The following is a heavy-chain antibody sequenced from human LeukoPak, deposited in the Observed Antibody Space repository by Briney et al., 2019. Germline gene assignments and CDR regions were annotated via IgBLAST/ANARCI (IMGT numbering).Heavy chain of an antibody. J-gene: IGHJ4*02. CDR3: ARVPIAAAGTV. D-gene: IGHD6-13*01. V-gene: IGHV3-74*01. CDR2: INSDGSST. CDR1: GFTFSSYG. Sequence: GRSLRLSCAASGFTFSSYGMHWVRQAPGKGLVWVSRINSDGSSTSYANSVKGRFTISRDNAKNTLYLQMNSLRVDDTAVYYCARVPIAAAGTVWGQGTLVTVSS.